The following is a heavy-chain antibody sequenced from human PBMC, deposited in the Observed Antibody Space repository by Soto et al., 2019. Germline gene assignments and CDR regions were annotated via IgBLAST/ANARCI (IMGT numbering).Heavy chain of an antibody. CDR3: ARGMTTVTTDDAFDI. CDR1: GYTFTSYG. Sequence: ASVKVSCKASGYTFTSYGISWVRQAPGQGLERMGWISAYNGNTNYAQKLQGRVTMTTDTSTSTAYMELRSLRSDDTAVYYCARGMTTVTTDDAFDIWGQGTMVTVSS. V-gene: IGHV1-18*01. D-gene: IGHD4-17*01. J-gene: IGHJ3*02. CDR2: ISAYNGNT.